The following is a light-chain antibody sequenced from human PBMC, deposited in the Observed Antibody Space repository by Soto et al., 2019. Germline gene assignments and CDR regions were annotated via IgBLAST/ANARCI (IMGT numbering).Light chain of an antibody. CDR1: SSDVGGYNY. CDR2: DVS. J-gene: IGLJ2*01. Sequence: QSALTQPASVSGSPGQSITISCTGTSSDVGGYNYVSWYQQHPGKAPKLMIYDVSNRPSGVSNRFSGSKSANTASLTISGLQAEDEVDYSCSSYTGSSTYVVFGGGTKITVL. V-gene: IGLV2-14*01. CDR3: SSYTGSSTYVV.